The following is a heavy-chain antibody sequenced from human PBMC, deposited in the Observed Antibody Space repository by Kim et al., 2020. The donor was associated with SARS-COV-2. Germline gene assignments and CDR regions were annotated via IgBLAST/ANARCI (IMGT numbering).Heavy chain of an antibody. Sequence: GYAQKLQGRVNMTRNSSISTAYMELSSLRSEDTAVYYCARNLYGDYVFDYWGQGTLVTVSS. CDR3: ARNLYGDYVFDY. J-gene: IGHJ4*02. V-gene: IGHV1-8*01. D-gene: IGHD4-17*01.